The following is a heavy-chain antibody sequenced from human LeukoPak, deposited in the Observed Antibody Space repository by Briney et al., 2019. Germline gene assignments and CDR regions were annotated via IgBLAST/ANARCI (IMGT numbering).Heavy chain of an antibody. CDR2: IDPRTGAA. V-gene: IGHV1-2*02. CDR3: ARGTYGDYFDS. CDR1: TSTFTDYY. D-gene: IGHD3-10*01. J-gene: IGHJ4*02. Sequence: ASVKVSCKASTSTFTDYYIHWVRQAPGRGLEWMGWIDPRTGAANDPQKFQDRLTMTRDASLTTAYMELSRLSSDDTAIYYCARGTYGDYFDSWGQGTLVTVSS.